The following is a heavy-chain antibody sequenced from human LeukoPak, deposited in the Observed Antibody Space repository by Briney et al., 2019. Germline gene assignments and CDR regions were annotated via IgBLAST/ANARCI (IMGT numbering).Heavy chain of an antibody. D-gene: IGHD3-10*01. CDR2: IDYSGNT. V-gene: IGHV4-59*02. CDR1: GGSVNSYY. J-gene: IGHJ6*03. Sequence: SETLSLTCTVSGGSVNSYYWSWIRQPPGKGLEWLGYIDYSGNTNYSPSLQSRLTISVDTSKNQFSLKLSSVTAADTAVYYCARERWFGESYYYYYMDVWGKGTTVTVSS. CDR3: ARERWFGESYYYYYMDV.